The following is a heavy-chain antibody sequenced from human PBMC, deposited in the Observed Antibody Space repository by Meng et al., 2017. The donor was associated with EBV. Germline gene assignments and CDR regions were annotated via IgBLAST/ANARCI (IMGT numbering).Heavy chain of an antibody. V-gene: IGHV1-2*05. D-gene: IGHD6-19*01. CDR1: CSASRGYI. CDR3: ASVSIAVAGTGDY. CDR2: IKRISRGR. J-gene: IGHJ4*02. Sequence: SFYPSCSASRGYISRWGRQCPGPRLQWLERIKRISRGRSHAQKFPGRVTMTRDTDISTAYMALRMLSSDDADVYYYASVSIAVAGTGDYWGQGTLVTVSS.